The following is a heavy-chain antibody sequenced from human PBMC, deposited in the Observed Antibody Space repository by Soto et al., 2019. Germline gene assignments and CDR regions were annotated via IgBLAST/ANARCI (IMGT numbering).Heavy chain of an antibody. J-gene: IGHJ4*02. CDR1: GYTFTSYA. Sequence: QVQLVQSGAEVKKPGASVKVSCKASGYTFTSYAMHWVRQAPGQRLEWMGWSNAGNGNTKYSQKFQGRVTITRDTTSSTAYMELSSLRSEYTAVYYWARDLGVGAASDYWGQGTLVTVSS. V-gene: IGHV1-3*01. D-gene: IGHD1-26*01. CDR2: SNAGNGNT. CDR3: ARDLGVGAASDY.